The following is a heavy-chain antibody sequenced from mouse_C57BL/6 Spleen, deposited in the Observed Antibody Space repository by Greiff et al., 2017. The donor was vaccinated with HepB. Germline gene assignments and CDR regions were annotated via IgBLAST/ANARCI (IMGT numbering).Heavy chain of an antibody. CDR2: INPSNGGT. CDR3: ARENYSKGWYFDV. J-gene: IGHJ1*03. Sequence: QVQLQQPGTELVKPGASVKLSCKASGYTFTSYWMHWVKQRPGQGLEWIGNINPSNGGTNYNEKFKSKATLTVDKSSSTAYMQLSSLTSEYSAVYYCARENYSKGWYFDVWGTGTTVTVSS. D-gene: IGHD2-5*01. CDR1: GYTFTSYW. V-gene: IGHV1-53*01.